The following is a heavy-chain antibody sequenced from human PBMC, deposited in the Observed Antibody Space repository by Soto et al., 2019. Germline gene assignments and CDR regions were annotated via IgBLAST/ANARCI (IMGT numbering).Heavy chain of an antibody. D-gene: IGHD4-4*01. CDR2: INPNSGGT. Sequence: ASVKVSCKASGYTFTGYDMHWVRQSPGQGLEWMGWINPNSGGTNYAQNFQGRVTMTRDTSISTAYMELSRLRSDDTAVYYCARGSTDYIYYYYGMDVWGQAITVTAYS. J-gene: IGHJ6*02. V-gene: IGHV1-2*02. CDR1: GYTFTGYD. CDR3: ARGSTDYIYYYYGMDV.